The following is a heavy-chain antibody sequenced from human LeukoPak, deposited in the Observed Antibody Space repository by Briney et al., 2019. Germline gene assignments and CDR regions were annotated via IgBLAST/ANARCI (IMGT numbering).Heavy chain of an antibody. CDR1: GFTFSSYS. CDR3: ARDLIIIATNWFDP. Sequence: GGSLRLSCAASGFTFSSYSMNWVRQAPGKGLEWVPSISSSSSYIHYADSVKGRFTISRDNAKNSLYLQMNSLRAEDTAVYYCARDLIIIATNWFDPWGQGTLVTVSS. D-gene: IGHD3-10*01. J-gene: IGHJ5*02. CDR2: ISSSSSYI. V-gene: IGHV3-21*04.